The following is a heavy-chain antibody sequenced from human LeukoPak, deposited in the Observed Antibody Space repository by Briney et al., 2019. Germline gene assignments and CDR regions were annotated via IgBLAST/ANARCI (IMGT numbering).Heavy chain of an antibody. J-gene: IGHJ4*02. CDR3: ARHEGFSQKD. CDR1: GVSMSSNNW. Sequence: SLTCAVSGVSMSSNNWWSWVRQPPGKGLEWIGEIHESGSTNYNPSLKSRVTISVDKSKDQFSLKLSSVTAADTAVYYCARHEGFSQKDWGQGTQVTVS. CDR2: IHESGST. V-gene: IGHV4-4*02.